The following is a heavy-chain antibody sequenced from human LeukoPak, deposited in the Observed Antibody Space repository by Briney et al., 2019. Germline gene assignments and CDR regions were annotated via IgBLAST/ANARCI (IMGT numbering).Heavy chain of an antibody. Sequence: GASVKVSCKASGYSLTTYDINWVRQATGQGLEWMGWMNPNSGNTAYAQNFQGRVTMTRNTSISTAYMELSSLRSEDTAVYYCARGVLTLNWFDPWGQGTRVTVSS. CDR3: ARGVLTLNWFDP. D-gene: IGHD2-8*01. CDR2: MNPNSGNT. CDR1: GYSLTTYD. V-gene: IGHV1-8*01. J-gene: IGHJ5*02.